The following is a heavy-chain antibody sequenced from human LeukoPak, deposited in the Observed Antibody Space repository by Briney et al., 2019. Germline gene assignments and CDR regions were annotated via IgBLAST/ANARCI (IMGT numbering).Heavy chain of an antibody. V-gene: IGHV3-23*01. Sequence: GGSLRLSCAASGISFRNYTMSWVRQAPARGPEWVSSLRGNDETFYADSVKGRFTLSRDDSRNTVYLQLNNLRVEDTAIYYCARASWVSDPDAVRWGQGTQVTVSS. D-gene: IGHD3-10*01. J-gene: IGHJ4*02. CDR2: LRGNDET. CDR1: GISFRNYT. CDR3: ARASWVSDPDAVR.